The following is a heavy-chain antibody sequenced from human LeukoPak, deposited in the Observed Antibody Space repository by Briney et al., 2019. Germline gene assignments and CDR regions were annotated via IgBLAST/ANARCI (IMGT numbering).Heavy chain of an antibody. CDR1: GFTVSSNY. V-gene: IGHV3-66*01. CDR2: LYSGGNT. J-gene: IGHJ4*02. CDR3: ARGAYSSGWLFDY. Sequence: GGFLRLSCAASGFTVSSNYMTWVRQTPGKGLEWVSLLYSGGNTYYAGSVKDRFIISRDNSKNTLYLQMNSLRDEDTAVYYCARGAYSSGWLFDYWGQGTQVTVSS. D-gene: IGHD6-19*01.